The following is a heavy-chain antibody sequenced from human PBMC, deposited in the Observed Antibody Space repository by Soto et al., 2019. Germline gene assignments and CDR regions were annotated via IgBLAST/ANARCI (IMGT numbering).Heavy chain of an antibody. Sequence: PSKTLSLTCTVSGGSISSGGYYWSWVRQLPGKGLEWIGYIYYSGSAYYNPSLKSRVTISVDTSKNQFSLKLSSVTAADTAVYYCARDRPLHFYDTSLNYYYYGMDVWGQGTTVTVSS. V-gene: IGHV4-31*03. D-gene: IGHD3-22*01. CDR2: IYYSGSA. CDR1: GGSISSGGYY. J-gene: IGHJ6*02. CDR3: ARDRPLHFYDTSLNYYYYGMDV.